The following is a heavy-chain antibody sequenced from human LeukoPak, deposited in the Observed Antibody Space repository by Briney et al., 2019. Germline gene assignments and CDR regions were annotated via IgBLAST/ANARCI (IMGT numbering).Heavy chain of an antibody. Sequence: GGSLRLSCAASGFTFRNHWMHWVRQTPGKGLVWVSRISSDGSSTTYADSVKGRFTISRDNAKNTLYLQMNNLRAEGTAMYYCARDQRVTGRPDIDYWGQGTLVIVSS. J-gene: IGHJ4*02. CDR2: ISSDGSST. V-gene: IGHV3-74*03. CDR3: ARDQRVTGRPDIDY. CDR1: GFTFRNHW. D-gene: IGHD6-6*01.